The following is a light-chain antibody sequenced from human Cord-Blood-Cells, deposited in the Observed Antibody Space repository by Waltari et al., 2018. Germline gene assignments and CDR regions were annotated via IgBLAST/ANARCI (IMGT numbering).Light chain of an antibody. J-gene: IGLJ2*01. V-gene: IGLV2-23*01. CDR2: EGS. CDR1: SSHVGSYNL. CDR3: CSYAGSSTVV. Sequence: QSALTQPASVSGSPGQSITISCTGHSSHVGSYNLVSWYQQQPGKAPKLMIYEGSKRPSGVSNRFSGSKSGNTASLTISGLQAEDEADYYCCSYAGSSTVVFGGGTKLTVL.